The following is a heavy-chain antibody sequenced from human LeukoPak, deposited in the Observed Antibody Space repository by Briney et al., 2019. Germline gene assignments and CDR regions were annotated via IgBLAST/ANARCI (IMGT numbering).Heavy chain of an antibody. V-gene: IGHV4-59*08. D-gene: IGHD2-21*01. CDR3: ARHLNNCGDDCYIFDY. J-gene: IGHJ4*02. CDR2: IYDSGST. Sequence: PPETLSLTCTVSGGSISNYYWSWIRQPPGKGLEWIGYIYDSGSTNCNPSLKSRVTISVDTSNNQFSLRLSSVTAADAAVYYCARHLNNCGDDCYIFDYWGQGTLVTVSS. CDR1: GGSISNYY.